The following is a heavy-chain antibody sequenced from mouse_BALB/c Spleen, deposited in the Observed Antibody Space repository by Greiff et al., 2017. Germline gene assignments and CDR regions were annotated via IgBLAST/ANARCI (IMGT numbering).Heavy chain of an antibody. CDR3: ARETTATYYAMDY. Sequence: EVQRVESGGGLVQPGGSRKLSCAASGFTFSSFGMHWVRQAPEKGLEWVAYISSGSSTIYYADTVKGRFTISRDNPKNTLFLQMTSLRSEDTAMYYCARETTATYYAMDYWGQGTSVTVSS. D-gene: IGHD1-2*01. CDR2: ISSGSSTI. CDR1: GFTFSSFG. J-gene: IGHJ4*01. V-gene: IGHV5-17*02.